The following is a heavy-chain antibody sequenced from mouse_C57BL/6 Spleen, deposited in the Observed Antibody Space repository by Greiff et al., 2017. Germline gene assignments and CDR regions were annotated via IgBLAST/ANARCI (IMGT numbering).Heavy chain of an antibody. CDR2: INPNNGGT. Sequence: VQLQQSGPELVKPGASVKISCKASGYTFTDYYMNWVKQSHGKSLEWIGDINPNNGGTSYNQKFKGKATLTVDKSSSTAYMELRSLTSEDSAVYYCARWGYGNRDYWGQGTTLTVSS. J-gene: IGHJ2*01. D-gene: IGHD2-1*01. CDR3: ARWGYGNRDY. V-gene: IGHV1-26*01. CDR1: GYTFTDYY.